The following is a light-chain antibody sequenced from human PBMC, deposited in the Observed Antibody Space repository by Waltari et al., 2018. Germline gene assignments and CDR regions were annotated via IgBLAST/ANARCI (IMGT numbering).Light chain of an antibody. CDR1: RSNIGSET. CDR3: AAWDDSLHAWV. J-gene: IGLJ3*02. V-gene: IGLV1-44*01. Sequence: QSVLTQPPSGSGTPGQRVTISCSGGRSNIGSETVNWYQQLPGTAPKVLIYNDNQLPSGAPDGFSGSKSGTSASLAISGLQSEDEADYYCAAWDDSLHAWVFGGGTKLTVL. CDR2: NDN.